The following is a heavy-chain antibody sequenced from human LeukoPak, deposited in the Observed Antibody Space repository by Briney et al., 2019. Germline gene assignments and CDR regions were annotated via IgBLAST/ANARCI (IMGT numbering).Heavy chain of an antibody. Sequence: SQTLSLTCAISGDSVFSNSSWNWIRQSPSRGLEWLGRTYYRSKWYNDYGVSVKSRININPDTSKNHFSLQLNSVTPEDTAVYYCARDWGTLTDGFDIWGQGTMVIVSS. CDR2: TYYRSKWYN. CDR3: ARDWGTLTDGFDI. V-gene: IGHV6-1*01. J-gene: IGHJ3*02. D-gene: IGHD3-16*01. CDR1: GDSVFSNSS.